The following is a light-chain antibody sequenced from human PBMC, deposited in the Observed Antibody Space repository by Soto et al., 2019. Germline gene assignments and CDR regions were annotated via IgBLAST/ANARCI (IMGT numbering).Light chain of an antibody. Sequence: EIVLTQSPATLSLSPGERATLSCRASQGVGSYLAWYQQKPGQAPRLLIYDASNRATGIPARFSGSGSGTDFTLTISSLEPEDFAVYYCQQRSIWPPAFGGGTKVEIK. J-gene: IGKJ4*01. CDR2: DAS. CDR3: QQRSIWPPA. CDR1: QGVGSY. V-gene: IGKV3-11*01.